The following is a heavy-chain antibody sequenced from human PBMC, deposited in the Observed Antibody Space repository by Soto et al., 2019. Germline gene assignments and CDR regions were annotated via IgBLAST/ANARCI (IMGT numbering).Heavy chain of an antibody. Sequence: QVQLQESGPGLVKPSETLSLTCTVSGGSISSYYWSWIRQPPGKGLEWIGYIYYSGSTNYNPSLKSRVTISVDTSKNQFSLKLSSVPAADTAVYYCARTTVTPYYYYYGMDVWGQGTTVTVSS. J-gene: IGHJ6*02. D-gene: IGHD4-17*01. V-gene: IGHV4-59*01. CDR3: ARTTVTPYYYYYGMDV. CDR2: IYYSGST. CDR1: GGSISSYY.